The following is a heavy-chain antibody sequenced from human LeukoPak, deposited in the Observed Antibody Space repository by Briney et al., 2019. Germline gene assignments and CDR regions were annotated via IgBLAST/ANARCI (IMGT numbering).Heavy chain of an antibody. CDR3: AREKASTVTYDTFDI. V-gene: IGHV3-21*01. CDR1: GFTFSTYR. D-gene: IGHD4-17*01. CDR2: ISSSSSYI. Sequence: SGGSLRLSRAGSGFTFSTYRMNWVRQAPGNRQESVSSISSSSSYIYYAGSVKGRFTISRDNAKSSLYLQMNSLRAEDTAVYYCAREKASTVTYDTFDIWGQGTMVTVSS. J-gene: IGHJ3*02.